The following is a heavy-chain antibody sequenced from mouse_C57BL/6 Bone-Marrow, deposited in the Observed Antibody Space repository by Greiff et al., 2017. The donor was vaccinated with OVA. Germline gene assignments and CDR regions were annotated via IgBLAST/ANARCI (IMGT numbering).Heavy chain of an antibody. CDR1: GYTFTDYY. V-gene: IGHV1-26*01. CDR2: INPNNGGT. CDR3: ARERDYYGSSYAMDY. J-gene: IGHJ4*01. D-gene: IGHD1-1*01. Sequence: VQLQQSGPELVKPGASVKISCKASGYTFTDYYMNWVKQSHGKSLEWIGDINPNNGGTSYNQKFKGKATLTVDKSSSTAYMELRSLTSEDSAVYDCARERDYYGSSYAMDYWGQGTSVTVSS.